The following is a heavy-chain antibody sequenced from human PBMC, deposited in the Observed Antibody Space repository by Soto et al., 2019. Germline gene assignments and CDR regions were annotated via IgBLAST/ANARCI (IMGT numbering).Heavy chain of an antibody. D-gene: IGHD4-17*01. CDR1: GGSFSGYY. J-gene: IGHJ5*02. CDR2: INHSGST. V-gene: IGHV4-34*01. Sequence: QVQLQQWGAGLLKPSETLSLTCAVYGGSFSGYYWSWIRQPPGKGLEWIGEINHSGSTNYNPSLKSRVTISVDTSKNQFSLKLSSVTAADTAVYYCARVVYGDYWFDPWGQGTLVTVSS. CDR3: ARVVYGDYWFDP.